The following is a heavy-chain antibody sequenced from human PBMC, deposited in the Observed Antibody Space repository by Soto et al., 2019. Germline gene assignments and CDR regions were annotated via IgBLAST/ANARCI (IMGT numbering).Heavy chain of an antibody. Sequence: PSETLSLTCSVSGYSISSGYYWGWIRQPPGKGLEWIGSIYHSVRTYYNPSLKSRVTISVDTSNNQFSLKLSSVTAADTAVYYCARDFPYCSSSSCQGWFDPWGQGTLVTVSS. D-gene: IGHD2-2*01. CDR3: ARDFPYCSSSSCQGWFDP. CDR2: IYHSVRT. CDR1: GYSISSGYY. V-gene: IGHV4-38-2*02. J-gene: IGHJ5*02.